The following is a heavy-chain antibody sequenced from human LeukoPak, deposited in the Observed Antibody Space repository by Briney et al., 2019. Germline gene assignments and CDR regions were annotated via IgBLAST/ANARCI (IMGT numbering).Heavy chain of an antibody. CDR1: GFTFTIYG. Sequence: VASVKGSCKASGFTFTIYGISWGRQAPGQGLEWMGWVSAYNGNTNYAQKLQGRVTMTTDTSTSTAYMELRSLRSDDTAVYYCARNYYDSSGYYSWFDPWGQGTLVTVSS. CDR2: VSAYNGNT. J-gene: IGHJ5*02. D-gene: IGHD3-22*01. V-gene: IGHV1-18*01. CDR3: ARNYYDSSGYYSWFDP.